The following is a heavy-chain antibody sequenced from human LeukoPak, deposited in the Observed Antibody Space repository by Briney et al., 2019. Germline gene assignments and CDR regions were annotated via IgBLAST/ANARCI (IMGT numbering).Heavy chain of an antibody. J-gene: IGHJ4*02. Sequence: PGGSLRLSCAASGFTFSSYGMSWVRQAPGKGLEWVSAISGSGGSTYYADSVKGRFTISRDNSKNTLYLQMNSLRAEDTAVYYCAKDIDAQIWFGEGDYFDYWGQGTLVTVSS. CDR3: AKDIDAQIWFGEGDYFDY. CDR1: GFTFSSYG. D-gene: IGHD3-10*01. CDR2: ISGSGGST. V-gene: IGHV3-23*01.